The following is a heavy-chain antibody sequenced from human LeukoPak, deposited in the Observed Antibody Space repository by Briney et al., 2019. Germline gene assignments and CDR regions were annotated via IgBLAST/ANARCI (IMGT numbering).Heavy chain of an antibody. CDR2: IYYSGST. V-gene: IGHV4-30-4*01. CDR1: GGSFSGYY. D-gene: IGHD6-19*01. CDR3: ARDGLGHSFQH. J-gene: IGHJ1*01. Sequence: PSETLSLTCAVYGGSFSGYYWSWIRQPPGKGLEWIGYIYYSGSTYYNPSLKSRVTISVDTSKNQFSLKLSSVTAADTAVYYCARDGLGHSFQHWGQGTLVTVSS.